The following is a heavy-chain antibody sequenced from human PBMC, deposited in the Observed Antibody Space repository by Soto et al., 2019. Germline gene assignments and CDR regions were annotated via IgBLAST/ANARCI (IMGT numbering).Heavy chain of an antibody. V-gene: IGHV4-34*01. CDR1: GGSFSGYY. CDR3: AREQRSWNPRSYYYYYMDV. Sequence: PSETLSLTCAVYGGSFSGYYWSWIRQPPGKGLEWIGEINHSGSTNYNPSLKSRVTISVDTSKNQFSLKLSSVTAADTAVYYCAREQRSWNPRSYYYYYMDVWGKGTTVTVSS. CDR2: INHSGST. J-gene: IGHJ6*03. D-gene: IGHD1-1*01.